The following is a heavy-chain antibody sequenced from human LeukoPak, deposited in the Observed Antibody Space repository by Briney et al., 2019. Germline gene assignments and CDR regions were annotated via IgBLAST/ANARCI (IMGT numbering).Heavy chain of an antibody. V-gene: IGHV4-34*01. D-gene: IGHD3-22*01. CDR3: ARVPATYYYDRSRFYFDY. CDR1: GGSFSGYY. CDR2: INHSGST. J-gene: IGHJ4*02. Sequence: SETLSLTCAVYGGSFSGYYWSWIRQPPGKGLEWIGEINHSGSTNYNPSLKSRVTISVDTSKNQFSLKLSSVTAADTAVYYCARVPATYYYDRSRFYFDYWGQGTLVTVSS.